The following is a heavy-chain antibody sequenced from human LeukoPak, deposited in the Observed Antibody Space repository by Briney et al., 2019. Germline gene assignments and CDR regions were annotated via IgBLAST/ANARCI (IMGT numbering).Heavy chain of an antibody. J-gene: IGHJ4*02. CDR1: GGSISSAHY. CDR3: ARVHSTRSGYYNSRRDFDY. V-gene: IGHV4-61*02. Sequence: SEILSLTCTVSGGSISSAHYWSCIRQPPGKGLEWIGRTYTSGNTNYNPSLKSRVTISIDTSKNQFSLRLNSVTAADTAVYYCARVHSTRSGYYNSRRDFDYWGPGTLVTVSS. D-gene: IGHD3-22*01. CDR2: TYTSGNT.